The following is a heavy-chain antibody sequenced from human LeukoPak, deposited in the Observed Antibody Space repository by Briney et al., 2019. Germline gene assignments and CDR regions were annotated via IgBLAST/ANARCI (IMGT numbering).Heavy chain of an antibody. CDR1: GVSITSSSYY. D-gene: IGHD2-21*02. CDR2: IHYGANT. J-gene: IGHJ4*02. Sequence: PSETLSLTCTVSGVSITSSSYYWGWIRQPTGKGPEWIGSIHYGANTYRNPSLKSRVTISMDTSKNHFSLSLSSVTAADTAVYYCARNDAKMVTVDYWGQGTLVTVSS. V-gene: IGHV4-39*02. CDR3: ARNDAKMVTVDY.